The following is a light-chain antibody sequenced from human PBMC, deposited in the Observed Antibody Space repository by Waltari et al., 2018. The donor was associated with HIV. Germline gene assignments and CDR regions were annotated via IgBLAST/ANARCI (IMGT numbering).Light chain of an antibody. J-gene: IGLJ2*01. V-gene: IGLV3-25*03. CDR3: QGIDSSGRKV. Sequence: SHELTQPPSASVSPGQTATISWSGDILASKYAPWFQQEPGQAHVLLIYKDNERPTAITERFSGSSSGATVTLTITGVRAEDEADYYCQGIDSSGRKVFGGGTRLTVL. CDR2: KDN. CDR1: ILASKY.